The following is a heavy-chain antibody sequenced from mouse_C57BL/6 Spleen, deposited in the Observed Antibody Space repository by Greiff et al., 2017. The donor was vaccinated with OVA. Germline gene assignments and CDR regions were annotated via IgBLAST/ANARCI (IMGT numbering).Heavy chain of an antibody. CDR3: ARVGFTTVVAPSFDV. D-gene: IGHD1-1*01. V-gene: IGHV1-9*01. CDR1: GYTFPGYW. Sequence: QVQLQQSGAELMKPGASVKLSCKATGYTFPGYWIEWVKQRPGHGLEWIGEILPGSGSTNYNEKFKGKATFTADTSSNTAYMQLSSLTTEDSAIYYCARVGFTTVVAPSFDVWGTGTTVTVSS. J-gene: IGHJ1*03. CDR2: ILPGSGST.